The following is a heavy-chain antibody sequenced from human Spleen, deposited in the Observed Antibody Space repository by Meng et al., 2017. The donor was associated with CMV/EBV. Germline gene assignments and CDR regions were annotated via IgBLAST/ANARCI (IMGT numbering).Heavy chain of an antibody. CDR2: VNPRSGNT. CDR3: ARASDWLLRGDFDY. CDR1: GYIFTSFD. V-gene: IGHV1-8*01. J-gene: IGHJ4*02. D-gene: IGHD3-9*01. Sequence: QVQLLQSGAEVKKPGASVGVSCKASGYIFTSFDINGVRQASGQGPEWMGWVNPRSGNTVYAQEFQGRVTLTRNNSISTAYMRLSSLRSEDTAVYYCARASDWLLRGDFDYWGQGTLVTVSS.